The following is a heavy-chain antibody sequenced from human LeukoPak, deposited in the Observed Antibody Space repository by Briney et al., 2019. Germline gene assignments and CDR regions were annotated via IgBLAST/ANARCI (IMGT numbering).Heavy chain of an antibody. CDR1: GGSISSYY. CDR3: ARERLLEWLLKGVWDY. V-gene: IGHV4-4*07. J-gene: IGHJ4*02. D-gene: IGHD3-3*01. CDR2: IYTSGST. Sequence: SETLPLTCTVSGGSISSYYWSWIRQPAGKGLEWIGRIYTSGSTNYNPSLKSRVTMSVDTSKNQFSLKLSSVTAADTAVYYCARERLLEWLLKGVWDYWGQGTLVTVSS.